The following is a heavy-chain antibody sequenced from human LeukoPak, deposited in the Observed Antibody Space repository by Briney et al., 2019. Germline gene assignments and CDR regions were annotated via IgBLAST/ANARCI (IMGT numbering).Heavy chain of an antibody. CDR1: GFTFSSYS. D-gene: IGHD2-8*01. J-gene: IGHJ4*02. CDR3: ARDLLTKAYEKMRVYFDY. Sequence: GGSLRLSCAASGFTFSSYSMNWVRQAPGKGLEWVSSISSSSSYIYYAASVKGRFTISRDNAKNSLYLQMNSLRAEDTAVYYCARDLLTKAYEKMRVYFDYWGQGTLVTVSS. V-gene: IGHV3-21*01. CDR2: ISSSSSYI.